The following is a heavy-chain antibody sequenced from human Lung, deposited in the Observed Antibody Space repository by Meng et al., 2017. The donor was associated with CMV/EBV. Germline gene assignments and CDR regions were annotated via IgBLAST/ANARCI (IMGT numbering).Heavy chain of an antibody. J-gene: IGHJ6*02. V-gene: IGHV3-48*03. D-gene: IGHD3-22*01. CDR2: ISSSGSTI. CDR1: GFTFSSYE. CDR3: AKDHDSSWRIMDV. Sequence: GGSLRLXCAASGFTFSSYEMNWVRQAPGKGLEWVSYISSSGSTIYYADSVKGRFTISRDNAKNSLYLQMNSLRPEDSALYYCAKDHDSSWRIMDVWGQGTTVTVSS.